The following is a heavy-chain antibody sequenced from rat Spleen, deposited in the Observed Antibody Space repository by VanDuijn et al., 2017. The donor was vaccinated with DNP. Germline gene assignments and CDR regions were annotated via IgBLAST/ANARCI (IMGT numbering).Heavy chain of an antibody. CDR3: ATNYGGYSAPDY. CDR1: GFSLTGYS. V-gene: IGHV2-8*01. CDR2: MRYDGDT. Sequence: QVQLTESGPGLVQPSETLSLTCTVSGFSLTGYSVYWVRQPSGKGLEWMGRMRYDGDTSYSSSLTSRLSISRDTSKNQVFLKMNSLQTEDTGTYYCATNYGGYSAPDYWGQGVMVTVSS. J-gene: IGHJ2*01. D-gene: IGHD1-11*01.